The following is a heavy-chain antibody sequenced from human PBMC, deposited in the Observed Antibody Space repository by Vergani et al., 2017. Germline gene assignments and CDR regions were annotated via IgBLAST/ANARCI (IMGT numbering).Heavy chain of an antibody. J-gene: IGHJ5*01. CDR1: GGSFSGYY. D-gene: IGHD5-12*01. CDR2: INHSGST. V-gene: IGHV4-34*01. CDR3: ARGRRKVDIVATPLGSWFDS. Sequence: QVQLQQWGAGLLKPSETLSLTCAVYGGSFSGYYWSWIRQPPGKGLEWIGEINHSGSTNYNPSFKSRVTISVDTYKNQFSLKLSSVTAADTAVSYCARGRRKVDIVATPLGSWFDSWGQGTLVTVSS.